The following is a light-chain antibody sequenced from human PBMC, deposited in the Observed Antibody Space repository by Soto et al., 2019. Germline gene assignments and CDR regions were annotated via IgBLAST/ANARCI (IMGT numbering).Light chain of an antibody. J-gene: IGKJ1*01. CDR3: QQYGSSSWT. Sequence: EIVLTQSPGTLSLSPGERATLSCRASQSVSSNLAWYQQKPCQAPRLLIYGASTRATGIPARFSGSGSGTEFTLTISSLQSEDFAVYYCQQYGSSSWTFGQGTKVDIK. V-gene: IGKV3-15*01. CDR1: QSVSSN. CDR2: GAS.